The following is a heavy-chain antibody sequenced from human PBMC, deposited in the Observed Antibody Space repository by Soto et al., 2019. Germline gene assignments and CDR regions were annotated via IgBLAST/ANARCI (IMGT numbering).Heavy chain of an antibody. CDR1: GFSFRTYA. D-gene: IGHD3-16*01. CDR3: VKDRGVDE. J-gene: IGHJ4*02. Sequence: GEYLSLSSSASGFSFRTYAMSGVRQAPGKGLEWVSAISGSGATTFYADSMKGRFTISRDNSKGTLYLQMSSLRPEDTAGYYCVKDRGVDEWGAGARVTV. V-gene: IGHV3-23*01. CDR2: ISGSGATT.